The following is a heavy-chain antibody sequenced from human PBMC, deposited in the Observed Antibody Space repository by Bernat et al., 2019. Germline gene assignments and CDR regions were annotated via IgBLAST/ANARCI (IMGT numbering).Heavy chain of an antibody. CDR2: TYTSGST. CDR3: ARDVTWNYVSLFDY. Sequence: QVQLQESGPGLVKPSETLSLTCTVSGGSISSYYWSWIRQPAGKGLEWIGRTYTSGSTNYNPSLKSRVTMSVDTSKNQFSLELSSVTAADTAVYYCARDVTWNYVSLFDYWGQGTLVTVSS. D-gene: IGHD1-7*01. J-gene: IGHJ4*02. V-gene: IGHV4-4*07. CDR1: GGSISSYY.